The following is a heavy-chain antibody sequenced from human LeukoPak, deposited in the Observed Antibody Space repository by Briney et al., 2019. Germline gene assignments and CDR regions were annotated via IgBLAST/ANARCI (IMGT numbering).Heavy chain of an antibody. J-gene: IGHJ5*02. CDR1: GYSFTNYW. CDR3: ARRLMYCSGGSCYAYWFDP. V-gene: IGHV5-51*01. Sequence: GSLKLSCKGSGYSFTNYWIGWVRQMPGKGLEWMGIIYPGDSDTRYSPSFQGQVTISADKSISTAYLQWSSLKASDTAMYYCARRLMYCSGGSCYAYWFDPWGQGTLVTVSS. D-gene: IGHD2-15*01. CDR2: IYPGDSDT.